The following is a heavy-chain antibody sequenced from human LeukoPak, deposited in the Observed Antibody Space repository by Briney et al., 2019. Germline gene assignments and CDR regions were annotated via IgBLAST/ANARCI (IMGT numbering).Heavy chain of an antibody. V-gene: IGHV3-53*01. CDR3: ASGGGYSSAWHSSDY. CDR2: IYRDGRT. Sequence: PRGSLRLSCAASGFTVSNTYMSWVRQAPGKGLEWVSIIYRDGRTYYADFVKGRFTISRDNSKNTMYLQMNSLRAEDTAVYYCASGGGYSSAWHSSDYWGQGTMDSLSS. D-gene: IGHD6-19*01. CDR1: GFTVSNTY. J-gene: IGHJ4*02.